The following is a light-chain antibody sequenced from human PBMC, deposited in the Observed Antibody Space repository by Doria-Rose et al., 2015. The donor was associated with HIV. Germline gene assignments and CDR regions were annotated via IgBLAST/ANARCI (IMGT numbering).Light chain of an antibody. Sequence: TQSPGTLSLSPGARATLSCRASQSFSSTYLAWYQQKPGQAPSRLIYYGSTRATGIPDRFSASGSGTDFTLTINRLEPEDFALYYCHQYGTSWTFGQGTKVEI. CDR2: YGS. CDR1: QSFSSTY. CDR3: HQYGTSWT. J-gene: IGKJ1*01. V-gene: IGKV3-20*01.